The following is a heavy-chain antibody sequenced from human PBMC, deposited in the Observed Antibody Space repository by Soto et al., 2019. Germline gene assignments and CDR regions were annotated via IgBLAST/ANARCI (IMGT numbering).Heavy chain of an antibody. Sequence: EVQLLESGGGLVQPGGSLRLPCAASGFTFSSYAMGWVRQAPGKGLEWVSGISGSGGSTYYADSVTGRFTISRDNSKNTLYLQMNSLRAEDTAIYYCAKELRGQYDIGAYYDYFDYWGQGALVTVSP. CDR3: AKELRGQYDIGAYYDYFDY. J-gene: IGHJ4*02. CDR1: GFTFSSYA. D-gene: IGHD3-22*01. CDR2: ISGSGGST. V-gene: IGHV3-23*01.